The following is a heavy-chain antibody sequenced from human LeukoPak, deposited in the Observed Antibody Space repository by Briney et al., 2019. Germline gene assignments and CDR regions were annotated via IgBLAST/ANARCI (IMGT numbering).Heavy chain of an antibody. CDR1: GYSISSGYY. D-gene: IGHD1-26*01. Sequence: SETLSLTCTVSGYSISSGYYWGWIRQPPGKGLEWIGSIYHSGSTYYNPSLKSRVTISVDTSKNQFSLKLSSVTAADTAVYYCARGSKWEPAAMVLDPWGQGTLVTVSS. V-gene: IGHV4-38-2*02. CDR3: ARGSKWEPAAMVLDP. CDR2: IYHSGST. J-gene: IGHJ5*02.